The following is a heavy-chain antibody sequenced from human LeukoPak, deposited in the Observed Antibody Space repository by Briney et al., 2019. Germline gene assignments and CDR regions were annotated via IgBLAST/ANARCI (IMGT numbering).Heavy chain of an antibody. CDR2: ISGSGGST. CDR3: AKEGYDSSGYCFDY. Sequence: GGSLRLSCAASGFTFSSYAMSWVRQAPGKGLEWVSAISGSGGSTYYADSVKGRFTISSDNSKNTLYLQVNSLRTEDTAVYYCAKEGYDSSGYCFDYWGQGTLVTVSS. V-gene: IGHV3-23*01. D-gene: IGHD3-22*01. J-gene: IGHJ4*02. CDR1: GFTFSSYA.